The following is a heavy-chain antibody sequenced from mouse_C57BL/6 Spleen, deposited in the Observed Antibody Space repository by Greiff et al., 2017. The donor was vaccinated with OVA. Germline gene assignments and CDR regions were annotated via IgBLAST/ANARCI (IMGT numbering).Heavy chain of an antibody. J-gene: IGHJ1*03. D-gene: IGHD1-1*01. CDR3: VRDPPSGSSYDWYFDV. V-gene: IGHV10-3*01. CDR1: GFTFNTYA. CDR2: IRSKSSNYAT. Sequence: EVMLVESGGGLVQPKGSLKLSCAASGFTFNTYAMHWVRQAPGKGLEWVARIRSKSSNYATYYADSVKDRFTISRDDSQSMLYQQMNILKAEDTAKYYCVRDPPSGSSYDWYFDVWGTGTTVTVSS.